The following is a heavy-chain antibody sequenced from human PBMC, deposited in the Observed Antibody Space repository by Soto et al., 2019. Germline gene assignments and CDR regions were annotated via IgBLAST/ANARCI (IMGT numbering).Heavy chain of an antibody. CDR3: ATNQAYGRAEYGMDV. CDR1: GYTLTELS. D-gene: IGHD4-17*01. Sequence: ASVKVSCKVSGYTLTELSMHWVRQAPGKGLEWMGGFDPEDGETIYAQKFQGRVTMTEDTSTDTTYMELSSLRSEDTGVYFCATNQAYGRAEYGMDVWGQGTTVTVS. V-gene: IGHV1-24*01. J-gene: IGHJ6*02. CDR2: FDPEDGET.